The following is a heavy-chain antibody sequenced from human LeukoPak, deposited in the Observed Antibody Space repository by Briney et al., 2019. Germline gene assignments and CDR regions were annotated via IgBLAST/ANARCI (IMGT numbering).Heavy chain of an antibody. Sequence: PGGSLRLSCAASGFTFSSYAMSWVRQAPGKGLEWVSTISGSGGNTYYADSVKGRFTISRDNSKNTLYLQMNSLRAEDTAVYYCAKSSVFYDSSEGYCDYWGQGTLVTVSS. CDR3: AKSSVFYDSSEGYCDY. V-gene: IGHV3-23*01. J-gene: IGHJ4*02. D-gene: IGHD3-22*01. CDR1: GFTFSSYA. CDR2: ISGSGGNT.